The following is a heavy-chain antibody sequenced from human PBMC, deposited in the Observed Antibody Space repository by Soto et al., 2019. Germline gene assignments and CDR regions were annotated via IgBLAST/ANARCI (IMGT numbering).Heavy chain of an antibody. CDR2: ISYDGSNK. CDR1: GFTFSSYG. D-gene: IGHD3-9*01. J-gene: IGHJ4*02. V-gene: IGHV3-30*18. Sequence: GGSLRLSCAASGFTFSSYGMHWVRQAPGKGLEWVAVISYDGSNKYYADSVKGRFTISRDNSKNTLYLQMNSLRAEDTAVYYCAKDSRYFDWLLYYFDYWGQGTLVTVSS. CDR3: AKDSRYFDWLLYYFDY.